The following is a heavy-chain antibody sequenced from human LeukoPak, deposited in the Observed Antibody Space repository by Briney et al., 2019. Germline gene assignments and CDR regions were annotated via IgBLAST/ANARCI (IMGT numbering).Heavy chain of an antibody. CDR3: ARDDYDILTGYHPGDY. V-gene: IGHV3-21*01. D-gene: IGHD3-9*01. Sequence: GGSLRLSCAASGFTFSSYSMNWVRQAPGKGLGWVSSISSSSSYIYYADSVKGRFTISRDNSKNTLYLQMNSLRAEDTAVYYCARDDYDILTGYHPGDYWGQGTLVTVSS. J-gene: IGHJ4*02. CDR1: GFTFSSYS. CDR2: ISSSSSYI.